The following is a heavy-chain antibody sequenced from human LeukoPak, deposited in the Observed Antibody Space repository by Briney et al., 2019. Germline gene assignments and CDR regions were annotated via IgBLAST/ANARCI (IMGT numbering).Heavy chain of an antibody. J-gene: IGHJ6*02. CDR3: AKDVRQGWHHYYYYGMDV. V-gene: IGHV3-23*01. Sequence: GGSLRLSCAASGFTFSSYAMSWVRQAPGKGLEWVSAISGSGGSTYYADSVKGRFTISRDNSKNTLYLQMNSLRAEDTAVYYCAKDVRQGWHHYYYYGMDVWGQGTTVTVSS. CDR1: GFTFSSYA. CDR2: ISGSGGST. D-gene: IGHD6-19*01.